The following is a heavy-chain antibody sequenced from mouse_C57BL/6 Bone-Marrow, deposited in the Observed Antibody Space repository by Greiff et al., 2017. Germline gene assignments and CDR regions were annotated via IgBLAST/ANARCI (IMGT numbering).Heavy chain of an antibody. CDR1: GYSITSGYY. V-gene: IGHV3-6*01. CDR3: ARENCYFDD. CDR2: ISYDGSN. Sequence: VQLQQSGPGLVKPSQSLSLTCSVTGYSITSGYYWNWIRQFPGNKLEWMGYISYDGSNNYNPSLKNRISITRDTSKNQFFLKLNSVTTEDTATYYCARENCYFDDWGQGTTLTVSS. D-gene: IGHD4-1*01. J-gene: IGHJ2*01.